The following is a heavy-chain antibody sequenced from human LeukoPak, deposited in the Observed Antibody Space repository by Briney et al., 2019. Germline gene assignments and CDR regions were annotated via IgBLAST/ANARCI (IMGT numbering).Heavy chain of an antibody. J-gene: IGHJ5*02. D-gene: IGHD3-22*01. CDR1: GGSISSYY. V-gene: IGHV4-59*01. CDR2: ISYSGST. Sequence: SETLSLTCSVSGGSISSYYWSWIRQPPGKGLEWIACISYSGSTKYNPSLKSRVTISVDTSKNQLSLKLSSVTAADTAVYYCAREPGFDSSGYLNWFDPWGQGTLVTVSS. CDR3: AREPGFDSSGYLNWFDP.